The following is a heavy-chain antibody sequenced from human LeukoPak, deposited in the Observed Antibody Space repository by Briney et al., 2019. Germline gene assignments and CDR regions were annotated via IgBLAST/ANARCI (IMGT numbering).Heavy chain of an antibody. Sequence: GASVKVSCKASGYTFTSHDINWVRQATGQGLEWMGWMNPNSGNTGYAQKFPGRVTMTRDTSISTAYMELSSLRSEDTAVYYCARASPDYGSGTHYAFDIWGEGTMVTVSS. V-gene: IGHV1-8*01. CDR2: MNPNSGNT. J-gene: IGHJ3*02. CDR3: ARASPDYGSGTHYAFDI. D-gene: IGHD3-10*01. CDR1: GYTFTSHD.